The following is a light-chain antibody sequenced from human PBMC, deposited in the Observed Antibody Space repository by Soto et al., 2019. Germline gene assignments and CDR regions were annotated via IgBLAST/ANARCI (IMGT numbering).Light chain of an antibody. J-gene: IGKJ1*01. CDR2: GAS. V-gene: IGKV3-20*01. CDR3: QQYGNSSWT. CDR1: QSVSGRF. Sequence: ELVLTQSPVTLILTPVERATLSCRPSQSVSGRFLAWYKQEPGQAPRLPIYGASSRATGIPDRFSGSGSGKDFTLPIGRREPAEFAVYYCQQYGNSSWTVGPETKV.